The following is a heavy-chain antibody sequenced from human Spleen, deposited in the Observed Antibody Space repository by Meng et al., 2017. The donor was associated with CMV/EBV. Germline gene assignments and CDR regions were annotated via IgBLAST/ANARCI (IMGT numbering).Heavy chain of an antibody. CDR3: ARGGYDFWSGLWGAYGMDV. J-gene: IGHJ6*02. CDR1: SCSYC. V-gene: IGHV4-61*01. D-gene: IGHD3-3*01. CDR2: LYYSGST. Sequence: SCSYCWSWIRQPPGKGLEWIGYLYYSGSTNYNPSLKSRVTISVDTSKNQFSLKLSSVTAADTAVYYCARGGYDFWSGLWGAYGMDVWGQGTTVTVSS.